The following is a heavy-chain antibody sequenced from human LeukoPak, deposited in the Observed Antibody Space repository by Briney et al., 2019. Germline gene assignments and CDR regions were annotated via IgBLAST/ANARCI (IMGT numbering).Heavy chain of an antibody. D-gene: IGHD5-18*01. CDR1: GGSISSGGYY. CDR2: IYYSGST. CDR3: ARGDTAMDPSGFDY. J-gene: IGHJ4*02. Sequence: SETLSLICTVSGGSISSGGYYWSWIRQHPGKGLEWIGYIYYSGSTYYNPSLKSRVTISVDTSKNQFSLKLSSVTAADTAVYYCARGDTAMDPSGFDYWGQGTLVTVSS. V-gene: IGHV4-31*03.